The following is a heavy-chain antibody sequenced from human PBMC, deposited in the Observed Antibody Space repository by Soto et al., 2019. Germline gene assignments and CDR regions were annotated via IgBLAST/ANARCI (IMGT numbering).Heavy chain of an antibody. V-gene: IGHV4-39*01. D-gene: IGHD6-19*01. J-gene: IGHJ4*02. CDR1: GGSISSSSYY. CDR3: ARSDGSGWQIDY. Sequence: QLQLQESGPGLVKPSETLSLTCTVSGGSISSSSYYWGWIRQPPGKGLEWIGSIYYSGSTYYNPSLKSRVTISVDTSKNQFSLKLSSVTAADTAVYYCARSDGSGWQIDYWGQGTLVTVSS. CDR2: IYYSGST.